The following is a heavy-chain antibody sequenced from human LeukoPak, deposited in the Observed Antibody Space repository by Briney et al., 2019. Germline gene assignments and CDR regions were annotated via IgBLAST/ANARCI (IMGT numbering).Heavy chain of an antibody. V-gene: IGHV3-74*01. Sequence: GGSLRLSCAASGFTFSSYWMHWVRQAPGKGLVWVSRINSDGSSTNYADSVKGRFTISRDNAKNTLYLQMNSLRAEDTAVYYCAREKWSRYYYGMDVWGQGTTVTVSS. D-gene: IGHD2-15*01. CDR1: GFTFSSYW. CDR3: AREKWSRYYYGMDV. J-gene: IGHJ6*02. CDR2: INSDGSST.